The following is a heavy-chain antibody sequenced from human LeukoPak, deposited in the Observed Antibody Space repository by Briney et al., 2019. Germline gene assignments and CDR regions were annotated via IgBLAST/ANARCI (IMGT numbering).Heavy chain of an antibody. J-gene: IGHJ4*02. V-gene: IGHV1-24*01. CDR3: ATASGSSWSNFDY. D-gene: IGHD6-13*01. Sequence: GASVNVSCKVSVYTLTELAIHWVRQAPGKGLEWMGAFDPEDGGTIYAQKFQGRITLTEDTSTDTAYMELSSLRSEDTAVYYCATASGSSWSNFDYWGQGTLVTVSS. CDR2: FDPEDGGT. CDR1: VYTLTELA.